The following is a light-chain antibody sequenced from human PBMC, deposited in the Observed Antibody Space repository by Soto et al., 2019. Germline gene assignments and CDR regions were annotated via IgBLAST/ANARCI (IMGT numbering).Light chain of an antibody. V-gene: IGKV3-11*01. J-gene: IGKJ5*01. Sequence: EKVMSQSPATLSVYKGERATLSCRASQSVSSNLAWYQQKPGQAPRLLIYGASTRATGIPARFSGSGSGTDFTLTISSLEPEDFAVYYCQQRSNWPITFGQGTRLAVK. CDR1: QSVSSN. CDR2: GAS. CDR3: QQRSNWPIT.